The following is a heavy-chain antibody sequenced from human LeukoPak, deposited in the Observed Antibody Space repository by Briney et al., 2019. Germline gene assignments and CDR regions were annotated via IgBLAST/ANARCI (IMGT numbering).Heavy chain of an antibody. V-gene: IGHV3-30*02. CDR1: GFTFSSYG. CDR3: AKWFYHSSGPIDY. Sequence: GGSLRLSCAATGFTFSSYGMHWVRQAPGKGLEWVAFIRYDGSNKYYADSVKGRFTISRDNSKNTLYLQMNSLRAEDTAVYYCAKWFYHSSGPIDYWGQGTLVTVSS. CDR2: IRYDGSNK. D-gene: IGHD6-19*01. J-gene: IGHJ4*02.